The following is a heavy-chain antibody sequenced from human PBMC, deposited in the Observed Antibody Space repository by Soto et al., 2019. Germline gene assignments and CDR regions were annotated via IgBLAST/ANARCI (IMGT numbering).Heavy chain of an antibody. CDR3: AKSYDFWSGYYHGMDV. Sequence: GGSLRLSCAASGFTFSSYAMSWVRQAPGKGLEWVSAISGSGGSTYYADSVKGRFTISRDNSKNTLYLQMNSLRAEDTAVYYCAKSYDFWSGYYHGMDVWGQGTTVTVSS. J-gene: IGHJ6*02. V-gene: IGHV3-23*01. D-gene: IGHD3-3*01. CDR1: GFTFSSYA. CDR2: ISGSGGST.